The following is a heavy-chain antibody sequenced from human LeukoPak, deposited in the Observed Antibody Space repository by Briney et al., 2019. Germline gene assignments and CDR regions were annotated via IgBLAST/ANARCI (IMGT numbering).Heavy chain of an antibody. CDR2: IIPIFGTA. D-gene: IGHD3-10*01. Sequence: ASVKVSCKASGGTFSSYAISWVRQAPGQGLEWMGGIIPIFGTANYAQKFQGRVTITADESTSTAYMELSSLRSEDTAVYYCARVEPGAQRFGAFDIWGQGTVVTVSS. J-gene: IGHJ3*02. V-gene: IGHV1-69*13. CDR1: GGTFSSYA. CDR3: ARVEPGAQRFGAFDI.